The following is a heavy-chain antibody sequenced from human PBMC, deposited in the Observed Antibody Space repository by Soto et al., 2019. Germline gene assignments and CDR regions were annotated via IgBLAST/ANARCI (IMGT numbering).Heavy chain of an antibody. V-gene: IGHV3-30-3*01. D-gene: IGHD3-16*01. J-gene: IGHJ4*02. CDR2: IIHDGNDK. CDR3: ARRARGNWALDY. CDR1: GFTCGDYI. Sequence: GGSLRLSCAASGFTCGDYIRHWVRQAPGKGLEWVAFIIHDGNDKYYADSVKGRFTISRDNSKNTLYLQMNSLRTEDTAIYFCARRARGNWALDYWGQGTQVTVS.